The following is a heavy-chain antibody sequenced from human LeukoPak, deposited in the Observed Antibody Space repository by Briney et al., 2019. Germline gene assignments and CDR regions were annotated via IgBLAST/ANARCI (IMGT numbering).Heavy chain of an antibody. Sequence: SETLSLTCAVYGGSFSGYYWSWIRQPPGKGLEWIGEINRSGSTNYNPSLKSRVTISVDTSKNQFSLKLSSVTAADTAVHYCARGTPPPTYYHDSSGYYYFDYWGQGTLVTVSS. D-gene: IGHD3-22*01. CDR2: INRSGST. V-gene: IGHV4-34*01. CDR1: GGSFSGYY. J-gene: IGHJ4*02. CDR3: ARGTPPPTYYHDSSGYYYFDY.